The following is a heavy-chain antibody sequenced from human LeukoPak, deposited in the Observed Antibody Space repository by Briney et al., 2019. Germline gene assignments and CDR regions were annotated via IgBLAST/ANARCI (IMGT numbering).Heavy chain of an antibody. D-gene: IGHD3-10*01. V-gene: IGHV3-33*01. CDR2: IMYDGSNK. CDR3: ATVAGRFYGSGSYQGLDC. Sequence: HPGASLRLSCAASGFTFNSYGMHWVRQAPGKGLEWVAVIMYDGSNKYYADSVKGRFTISRDNSKNTLYLQMNSLRAEDTAVYYCATVAGRFYGSGSYQGLDCWGQGTLVTVSS. CDR1: GFTFNSYG. J-gene: IGHJ4*02.